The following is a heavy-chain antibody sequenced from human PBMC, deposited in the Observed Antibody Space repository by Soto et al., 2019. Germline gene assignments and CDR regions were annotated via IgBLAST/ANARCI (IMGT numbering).Heavy chain of an antibody. J-gene: IGHJ6*02. CDR2: ISYDGSNK. D-gene: IGHD3-3*01. V-gene: IGHV3-30*18. CDR1: GFTFSSYG. Sequence: VGSLRLSCAASGFTFSSYGMHWVRQAPGKGLEWVAVISYDGSNKYYADSVKGRFTISRDNSKNTLYLQMNSLRAEDTAVYYCAKDRLYGLRFLEWLERYGMDVWGQGTTVTVSS. CDR3: AKDRLYGLRFLEWLERYGMDV.